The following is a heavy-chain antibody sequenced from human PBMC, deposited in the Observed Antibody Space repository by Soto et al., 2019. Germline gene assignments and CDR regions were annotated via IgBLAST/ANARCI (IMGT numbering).Heavy chain of an antibody. V-gene: IGHV4-31*03. Sequence: SETLSLTCTVSGGYISSGGYYWSWIRQHPGKGLEWIGYIYYSGSTYYNPSLKSRVTISVDTSKNQFSLKLSSVTAADTAVYYCARGSVLLFLEWPLGFDYWGQGTLVTVSS. CDR3: ARGSVLLFLEWPLGFDY. J-gene: IGHJ4*02. D-gene: IGHD3-3*01. CDR1: GGYISSGGYY. CDR2: IYYSGST.